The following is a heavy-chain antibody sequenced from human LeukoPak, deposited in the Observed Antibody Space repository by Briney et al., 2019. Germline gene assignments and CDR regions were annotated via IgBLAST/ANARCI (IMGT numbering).Heavy chain of an antibody. Sequence: SQTLYLTCTVSGGSISSGSYYWSWIRQPAGQGLEWIGRIYTSGSTNYNPSLKCRVTISVDTSKSQFSLKLSSVTAADTAVYYCASTARQYGSGSYYHYCYYMDVWGKGTTVTVSS. J-gene: IGHJ6*03. CDR1: GGSISSGSYY. CDR2: IYTSGST. CDR3: ASTARQYGSGSYYHYCYYMDV. V-gene: IGHV4-61*02. D-gene: IGHD3-10*01.